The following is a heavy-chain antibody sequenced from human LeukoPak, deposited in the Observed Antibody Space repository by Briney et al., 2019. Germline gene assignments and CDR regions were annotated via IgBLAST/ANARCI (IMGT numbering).Heavy chain of an antibody. CDR3: ARDFLGSSWYSGGGFDP. V-gene: IGHV1-2*02. D-gene: IGHD6-13*01. J-gene: IGHJ5*02. Sequence: ASVKVSCKASGYTFTGYYMHWVRQAPGQGLEWMGWINPNSGGTNYAQKFQGRVTMTRDTSISTAYMELSRLRSDDTAVYYCARDFLGSSWYSGGGFDPWGQGTLVTVSS. CDR1: GYTFTGYY. CDR2: INPNSGGT.